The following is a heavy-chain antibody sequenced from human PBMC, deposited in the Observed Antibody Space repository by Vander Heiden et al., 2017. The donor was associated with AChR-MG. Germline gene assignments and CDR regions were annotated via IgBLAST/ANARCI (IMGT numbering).Heavy chain of an antibody. CDR1: GFTFSSYS. CDR3: ARDSARRIAAAGSLFDP. Sequence: EVQLVESGGGLVKPGGSLRLSCPASGFTFSSYSMNWVRQAAGKGLEWVSSISSSSSYIYYADSVKGRFTISRDNAKNSLYLQMNSLRAEDTAVYYCARDSARRIAAAGSLFDPWGQGTLVTVSS. CDR2: ISSSSSYI. D-gene: IGHD6-13*01. J-gene: IGHJ5*02. V-gene: IGHV3-21*01.